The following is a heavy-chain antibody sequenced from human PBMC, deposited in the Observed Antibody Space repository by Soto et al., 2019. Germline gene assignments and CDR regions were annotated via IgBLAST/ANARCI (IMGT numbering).Heavy chain of an antibody. Sequence: QVHLVQSGADVKKPGSSVKVSCKASGGTFNTFGIIWVRQAPGQGLEWMGGIIPMFGTSNSAVKFQGRLTITADESTDTAYMELSSLTYEDTAMYYCARVRVDASLNRRSPRLFLQLEYWGQGTLVTVSS. D-gene: IGHD2-21*01. CDR1: GGTFNTFG. CDR3: ARVRVDASLNRRSPRLFLQLEY. V-gene: IGHV1-69*01. CDR2: IIPMFGTS. J-gene: IGHJ4*02.